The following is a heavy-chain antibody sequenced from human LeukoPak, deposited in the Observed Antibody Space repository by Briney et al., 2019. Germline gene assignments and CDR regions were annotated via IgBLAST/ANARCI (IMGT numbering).Heavy chain of an antibody. CDR2: IYYSGST. CDR1: GGSISSYY. D-gene: IGHD6-6*01. J-gene: IGHJ4*02. Sequence: PSETLSLTCTVSGGSISSYYWSWIRQPPGKGLEWIGYIYYSGSTNYNPSLKSRVTMSVDTSKNQFSLKLTSVTAADTAVYYCARIGDSSSSGLDYWGQGTLVTVSS. CDR3: ARIGDSSSSGLDY. V-gene: IGHV4-59*12.